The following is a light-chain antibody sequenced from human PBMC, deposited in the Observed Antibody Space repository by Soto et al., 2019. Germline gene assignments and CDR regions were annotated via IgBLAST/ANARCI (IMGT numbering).Light chain of an antibody. CDR3: QQRNNWPPLLT. CDR1: QSVSSY. V-gene: IGKV3-11*01. J-gene: IGKJ4*01. Sequence: EIVLTQSPGTLSLSPGERATLSCRASQSVSSYLAWYQQRPGQAPRLLIYDASNRATGIPARFSGSGSGTDFTLNISSLEPEDFAVYYCQQRNNWPPLLTFGGGTKVDIK. CDR2: DAS.